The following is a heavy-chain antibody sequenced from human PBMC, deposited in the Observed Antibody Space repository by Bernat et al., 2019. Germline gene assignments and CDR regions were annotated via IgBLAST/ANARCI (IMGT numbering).Heavy chain of an antibody. J-gene: IGHJ4*02. CDR3: AKRDTTVGRGAFDC. CDR1: GFTFGSYA. CDR2: ISSSGGDT. Sequence: EVQLLESGGGLVQPGDSLRLSCATSGFTFGSYAMSWVRQAPGKGLGWVSAISSSGGDTYYTASVKGRFTISRDNSKNTLYLRINSLRAEDMAVYYCAKRDTTVGRGAFDCWGQGTLVTVSS. D-gene: IGHD5-18*01. V-gene: IGHV3-23*01.